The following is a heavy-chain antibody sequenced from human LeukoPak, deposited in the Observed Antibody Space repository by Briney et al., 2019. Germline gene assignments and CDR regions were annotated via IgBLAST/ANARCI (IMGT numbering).Heavy chain of an antibody. J-gene: IGHJ4*02. D-gene: IGHD4/OR15-4a*01. CDR1: GGSFSGYY. V-gene: IGHV4-34*01. CDR2: INHSGST. CDR3: ARAALGALDY. Sequence: SETLSLTCAVYGGSFSGYYWSWIRQPPGKGLEWIGEINHSGSTNYNPSLKSRVTISVDTSKNQFSPKLSSVTAADTAVYYCARAALGALDYWGQGTLVTVSS.